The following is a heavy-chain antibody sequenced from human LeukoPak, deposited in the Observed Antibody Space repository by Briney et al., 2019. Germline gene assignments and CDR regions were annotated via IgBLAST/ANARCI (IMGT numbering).Heavy chain of an antibody. D-gene: IGHD2-15*01. Sequence: GGSLRLSCAASGFTLSSYGMHWVRQAPGKGLEWVAFIRYDGSNKYYADSVKGRFTISRDNSKSTLYLQMNSLRAEDTAVYYCAKGAIVAPGCDAFDIWGQGTMVTVSS. V-gene: IGHV3-30*02. CDR1: GFTLSSYG. CDR2: IRYDGSNK. CDR3: AKGAIVAPGCDAFDI. J-gene: IGHJ3*02.